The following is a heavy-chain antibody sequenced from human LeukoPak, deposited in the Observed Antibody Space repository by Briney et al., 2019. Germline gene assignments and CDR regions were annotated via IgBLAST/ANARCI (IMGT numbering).Heavy chain of an antibody. CDR2: ISGDGRDT. Sequence: GGSLRLSCTASGLSLNNYAMSWVRQAPGRGLQWVSSISGDGRDTVYADSVKGRFTVSRDNSKTTMFLQMNSLRVEDTALYYCARGARLQPMGEFWGQGTLVTVSS. D-gene: IGHD4-11*01. V-gene: IGHV3-23*01. J-gene: IGHJ4*02. CDR3: ARGARLQPMGEF. CDR1: GLSLNNYA.